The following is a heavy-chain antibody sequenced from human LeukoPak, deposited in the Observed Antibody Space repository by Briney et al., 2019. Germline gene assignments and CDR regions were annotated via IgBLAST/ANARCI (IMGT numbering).Heavy chain of an antibody. D-gene: IGHD3-16*01. CDR3: TRGAGWLIDY. V-gene: IGHV4-59*01. Sequence: SETLSLTCTVSDDSISGYYRGWIRQPPGKGLEWIGYIHNSGTSTYNLSLKSRVTISADTSKNQFSLKLNSMTTADTAVYYCTRGAGWLIDYWGQGILVTVSS. CDR1: DDSISGYY. J-gene: IGHJ4*02. CDR2: IHNSGTS.